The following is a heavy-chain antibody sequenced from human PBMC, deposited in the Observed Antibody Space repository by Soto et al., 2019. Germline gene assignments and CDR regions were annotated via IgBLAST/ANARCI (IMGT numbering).Heavy chain of an antibody. D-gene: IGHD4-17*01. Sequence: EVQLVESGGGLVKPGGSLRLSCAASGFTFSSYTMNWVRQAPGKGLEWVSSISSSSSYIYYADSVKGRFTISRDNAKNSLYLQIDSLRAEDTAVYYCARVHYGDYSHFDYWGRGTLVTVSS. V-gene: IGHV3-21*01. CDR1: GFTFSSYT. J-gene: IGHJ4*02. CDR3: ARVHYGDYSHFDY. CDR2: ISSSSSYI.